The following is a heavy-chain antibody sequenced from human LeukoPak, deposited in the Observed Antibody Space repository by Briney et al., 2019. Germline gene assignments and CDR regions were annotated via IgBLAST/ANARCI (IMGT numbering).Heavy chain of an antibody. D-gene: IGHD3-22*01. CDR3: ARDAYYYHSTFDY. Sequence: PGGSLRLSCAASGSSFSTYAMNWVRQAPGMGLEWVSQISSSGSTIYYADSVKGRFTISRDNAKNSLYLQMNSLRAEDTAVYYCARDAYYYHSTFDYWGQGTLVTVSS. V-gene: IGHV3-48*03. CDR2: ISSSGSTI. CDR1: GSSFSTYA. J-gene: IGHJ4*02.